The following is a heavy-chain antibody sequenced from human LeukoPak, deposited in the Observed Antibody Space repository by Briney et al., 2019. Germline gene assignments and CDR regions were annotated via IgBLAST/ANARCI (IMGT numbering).Heavy chain of an antibody. V-gene: IGHV1-69*06. Sequence: ASVKVSCKASGGTFSSYAISWVRQAPGQGLEWMGGIIPIFGTANYAQKFQGRVTITADKSTSTAYMELSSLRSEDTAVYYCARGTSKYSSASPPHWWGQGTLVTVSS. CDR1: GGTFSSYA. CDR2: IIPIFGTA. J-gene: IGHJ4*02. D-gene: IGHD6-6*01. CDR3: ARGTSKYSSASPPHW.